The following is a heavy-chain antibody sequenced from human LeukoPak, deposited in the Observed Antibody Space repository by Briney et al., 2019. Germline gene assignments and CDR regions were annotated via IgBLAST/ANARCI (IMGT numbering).Heavy chain of an antibody. D-gene: IGHD6-13*01. V-gene: IGHV3-33*06. CDR2: IWSDGTNK. CDR1: GFTFSASG. Sequence: PGGSLRLSCAASGFTFSASGMHWVRQAPGKGLEWVAVIWSDGTNKYYADSVKGRFTISRDNPKNTLYLEMNNVRAEDTAVYYCAKGSWASLNWFDPWGQGTLVTVSS. J-gene: IGHJ5*02. CDR3: AKGSWASLNWFDP.